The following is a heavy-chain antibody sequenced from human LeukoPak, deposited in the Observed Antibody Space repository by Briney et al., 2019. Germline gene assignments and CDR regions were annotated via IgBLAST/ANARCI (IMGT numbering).Heavy chain of an antibody. D-gene: IGHD6-6*01. CDR2: IKDSGSA. CDR3: ARGKGYTTSSRHRGIDN. CDR1: GGSFSGYY. Sequence: SETLSLTCAVYGGSFSGYYWSWIRRPPGKGLEWIGEIKDSGSANYNPSLKSRVFISVDTSKNQFSLKLRSVTAADTAVYYCARGKGYTTSSRHRGIDNWGQGTLVTVSS. J-gene: IGHJ4*02. V-gene: IGHV4-34*01.